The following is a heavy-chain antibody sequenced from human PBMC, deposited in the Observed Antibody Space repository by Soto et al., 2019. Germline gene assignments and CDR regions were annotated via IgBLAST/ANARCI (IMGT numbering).Heavy chain of an antibody. CDR1: GFSLSTSGVG. CDR2: IYWDDDK. CDR3: AHRHSSWVSSYFDY. J-gene: IGHJ4*02. D-gene: IGHD6-13*01. V-gene: IGHV2-5*02. Sequence: QITLKESGPTLVKPTQTLTLTCTFSGFSLSTSGVGVGWIRQPPGKALEWLALIYWDDDKRYSPSLKSRLTITQDTSKNQVVLTMTNMDPVDTATYYCAHRHSSWVSSYFDYWGQGTLVTVSS.